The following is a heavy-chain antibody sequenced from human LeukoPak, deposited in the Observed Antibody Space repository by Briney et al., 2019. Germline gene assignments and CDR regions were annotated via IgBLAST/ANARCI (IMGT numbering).Heavy chain of an antibody. J-gene: IGHJ4*02. CDR2: ISDSGGSS. CDR3: ARLYSGISSWSDY. CDR1: EFTFPSYA. V-gene: IGHV3-23*01. Sequence: GGSLRLSCAASEFTFPSYAMTWVRRAPGKGLEWVSSISDSGGSSYYADSVKGRFTISRDNSKNTLYLQMNSLRAEDTAVYYCARLYSGISSWSDYWGQGTLVTVSS. D-gene: IGHD1-26*01.